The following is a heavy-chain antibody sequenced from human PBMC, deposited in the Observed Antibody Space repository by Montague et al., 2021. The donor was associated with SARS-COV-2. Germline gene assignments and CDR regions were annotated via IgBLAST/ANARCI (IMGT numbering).Heavy chain of an antibody. Sequence: SLRLSCAASGFIFSNYGLHWVRQAPGKGLEWVAVIRYDSSNEYYADSXXGRFTISRDNSKSTLYLQMNSLRAEDTAVYYCAKDWSAKKIGGATHLDYWGQGTLVTVSS. D-gene: IGHD2-15*01. CDR1: GFIFSNYG. J-gene: IGHJ4*02. V-gene: IGHV3-33*06. CDR2: IRYDSSNE. CDR3: AKDWSAKKIGGATHLDY.